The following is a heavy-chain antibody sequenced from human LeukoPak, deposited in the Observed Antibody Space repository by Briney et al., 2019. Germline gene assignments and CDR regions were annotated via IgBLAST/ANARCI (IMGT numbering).Heavy chain of an antibody. D-gene: IGHD2-2*01. CDR3: ASFTLGYCSSTSCPFDY. V-gene: IGHV1-69*01. CDR2: IIPIFGTA. J-gene: IGHJ4*02. Sequence: SSVKVSCKASGGTFSSYAISWVRQAPGQGLEWMGGIIPIFGTANYAQKFQGRVTITADESTSTAYMELSSLRSEDTAVYYCASFTLGYCSSTSCPFDYWGQGTLVTVSS. CDR1: GGTFSSYA.